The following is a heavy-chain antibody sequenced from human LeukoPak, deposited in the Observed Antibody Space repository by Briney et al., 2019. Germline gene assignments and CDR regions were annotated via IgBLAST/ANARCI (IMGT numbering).Heavy chain of an antibody. J-gene: IGHJ4*02. Sequence: PGGSLRLSCAASGFTFSSYSMNWVRQAPGKGLEWVPSISSSSSYIYYADSVKGRFTISRDNAKNSLYLQMNSLRAEDTAVYYCARTLYGSGSYYNFGYWGQGTLVTVSS. CDR1: GFTFSSYS. CDR3: ARTLYGSGSYYNFGY. D-gene: IGHD3-10*01. V-gene: IGHV3-21*01. CDR2: ISSSSSYI.